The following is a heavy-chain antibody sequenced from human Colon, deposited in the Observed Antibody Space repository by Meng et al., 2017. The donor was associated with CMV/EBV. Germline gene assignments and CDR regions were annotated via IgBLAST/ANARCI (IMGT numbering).Heavy chain of an antibody. CDR2: VYYTGST. CDR1: GGSVKSGSDY. D-gene: IGHD2-21*02. J-gene: IGHJ4*02. V-gene: IGHV4-61*01. Sequence: SGGSVKSGSDYWSWIRQPPGKGLEWIGHVYYTGSTNYNPSLRGRVTMSMDTSKNQFSLMLNSVTAADTAVYYCVRGKTMYGVTYYFDSWGLGTLVTVSS. CDR3: VRGKTMYGVTYYFDS.